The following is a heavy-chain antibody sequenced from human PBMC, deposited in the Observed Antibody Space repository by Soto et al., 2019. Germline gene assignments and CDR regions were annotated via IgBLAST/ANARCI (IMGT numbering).Heavy chain of an antibody. CDR1: VGSFAFTSSS. CDR3: ATIPIVGTKPYYFNS. J-gene: IGHJ4*02. CDR2: IYYSGST. D-gene: IGHD1-1*01. Sequence: LRGSAPGLVKPSGTLSLPCPVSVGSFAFTSSSWAWFRRPPGRDREWIAYIYYSGSTYYNPSLKSRITISVDTSTNQLSLRLSSVTAADTAVYYCATIPIVGTKPYYFNSWGQGTLVTVSS. V-gene: IGHV4-39*01.